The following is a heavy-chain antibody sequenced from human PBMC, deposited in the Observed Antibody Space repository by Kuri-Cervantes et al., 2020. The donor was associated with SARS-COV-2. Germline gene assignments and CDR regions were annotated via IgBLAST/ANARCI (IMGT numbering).Heavy chain of an antibody. CDR1: GYSISSGYY. CDR2: IYYSGST. CDR3: AKTPIGAHFTFYYMDV. J-gene: IGHJ6*03. D-gene: IGHD2/OR15-2a*01. Sequence: SETLSLTCTVSGYSISSGYYWGWIRQPPGKGLEWIGYIYYSGSTYYNPSLKSRVTISVDTSKNQFSLKLSSVTAADTAVYYCAKTPIGAHFTFYYMDVWGKGTTVTVSS. V-gene: IGHV4-30-4*08.